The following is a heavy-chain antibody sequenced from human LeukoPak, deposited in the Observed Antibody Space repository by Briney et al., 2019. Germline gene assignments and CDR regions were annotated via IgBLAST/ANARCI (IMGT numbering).Heavy chain of an antibody. CDR1: GYSISSGYY. CDR3: ARGSGGSWHLYYYYYMDV. V-gene: IGHV4-38-2*02. D-gene: IGHD2-15*01. J-gene: IGHJ6*03. CDR2: IFHSGST. Sequence: SETLSLTCSVSGYSISSGYYWGWIRQPPGKGLEWIGSIFHSGSTYYNPSLKSRVTMSVDTSKNQFSLKLSSVTAADTAVYYCARGSGGSWHLYYYYYMDVWGKGTTVTVSS.